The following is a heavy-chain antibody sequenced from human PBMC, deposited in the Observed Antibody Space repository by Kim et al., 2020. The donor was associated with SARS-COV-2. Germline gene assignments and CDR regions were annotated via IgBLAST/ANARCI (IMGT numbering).Heavy chain of an antibody. D-gene: IGHD6-19*01. Sequence: GGSLRLSCAASGFTFADSVIHWFRQAPGKCLEWVALVRGGGGTTYYADSVKRRFTSSRDNSKDSLYLQMNSLRTDDTAFYYCSKASGWLPRYWVQGTLVTVSS. CDR2: VRGGGGTT. V-gene: IGHV3-43*02. CDR3: SKASGWLPRY. CDR1: GFTFADSV. J-gene: IGHJ4*02.